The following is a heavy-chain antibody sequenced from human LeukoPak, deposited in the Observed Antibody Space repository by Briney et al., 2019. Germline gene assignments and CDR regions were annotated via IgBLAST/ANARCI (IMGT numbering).Heavy chain of an antibody. CDR1: GGSISSSSYY. J-gene: IGHJ5*02. Sequence: SETLSLTCTVSGGSISSSSYYWGWIRQPPGKGLEWIGSIYYSGSTNYNPSLKSRVTISVDTSKNQFSLKLSSVTAADTAVYYCARAYYDFWSGPHHHNWFDPWGQGTLVTVSS. V-gene: IGHV4-39*07. D-gene: IGHD3-3*01. CDR2: IYYSGST. CDR3: ARAYYDFWSGPHHHNWFDP.